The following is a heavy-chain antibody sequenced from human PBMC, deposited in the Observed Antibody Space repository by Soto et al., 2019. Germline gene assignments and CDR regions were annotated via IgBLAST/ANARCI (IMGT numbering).Heavy chain of an antibody. CDR2: IYYSGST. J-gene: IGHJ3*02. D-gene: IGHD6-13*01. CDR3: ARDQLRSSSWYSGHDAFDI. V-gene: IGHV4-31*03. CDR1: GGSISSGGYY. Sequence: SETLSLTCTFSGGSISSGGYYWSWIRQHPGKGLEWIGYIYYSGSTYYNPSLKSRVTISVDTSKNQFSLKLSSVTAADTAVYYCARDQLRSSSWYSGHDAFDIWGQGTMVTVSS.